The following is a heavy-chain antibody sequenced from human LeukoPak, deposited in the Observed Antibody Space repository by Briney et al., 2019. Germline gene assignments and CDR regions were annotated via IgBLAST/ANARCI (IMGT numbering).Heavy chain of an antibody. D-gene: IGHD2-2*01. V-gene: IGHV1-2*02. J-gene: IGHJ4*02. Sequence: GASVKVSCKASGYTFTSYYMHWVRQAPGQGLEWMGWINPNSGGTNYAQKFQGRVTMTRDTSISTAYMELSRLRSDDTAVYYCATSRIVVVPAAYWGQGTLVTVSS. CDR3: ATSRIVVVPAAY. CDR2: INPNSGGT. CDR1: GYTFTSYY.